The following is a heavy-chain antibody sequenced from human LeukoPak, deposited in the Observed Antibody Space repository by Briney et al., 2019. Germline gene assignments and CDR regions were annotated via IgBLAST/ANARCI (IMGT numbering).Heavy chain of an antibody. J-gene: IGHJ3*02. CDR3: ARGLPGIAAAGNPNDAFDI. CDR2: IYSGGST. Sequence: GGSLRLSCAASGFTVSSNYMSWVRQAPGKGLEWVSVIYSGGSTYYADSVKGRFTISRDNSKNTLYLQMNSLRAEDTAVYYCARGLPGIAAAGNPNDAFDIWGQGTMVTVSS. V-gene: IGHV3-53*01. CDR1: GFTVSSNY. D-gene: IGHD6-13*01.